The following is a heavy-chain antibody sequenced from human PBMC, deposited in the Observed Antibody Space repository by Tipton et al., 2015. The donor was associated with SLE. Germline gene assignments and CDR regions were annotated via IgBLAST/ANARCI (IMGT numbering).Heavy chain of an antibody. V-gene: IGHV4-39*07. CDR2: VYYTGST. Sequence: TLSLTCSVSGGSISSNYWIWIRQPPGKGLEWIVSVYYTGSTYNNPSLKSRVSVSVDTSKTQFSLKLSSVTAADTAVYYCARQRLQPGGDYFDYWGQGTLVTVSS. CDR3: ARQRLQPGGDYFDY. J-gene: IGHJ4*02. CDR1: GGSISSNY. D-gene: IGHD4-11*01.